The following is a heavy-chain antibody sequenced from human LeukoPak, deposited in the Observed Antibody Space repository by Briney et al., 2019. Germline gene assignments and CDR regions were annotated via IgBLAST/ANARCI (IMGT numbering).Heavy chain of an antibody. CDR1: GGSISSYY. CDR2: IYYSGST. Sequence: SETLSLTCTVSGGSISSYYWSWLRQPPGKGLEWIGYIYYSGSTNYNPSLKSRVTISVDTSKNQFSLKLSSVTAADTAVYYCARDLHGYSSSSGYYYYYMDVWGKGTTVTVSS. CDR3: ARDLHGYSSSSGYYYYYMDV. J-gene: IGHJ6*03. V-gene: IGHV4-59*01. D-gene: IGHD6-13*01.